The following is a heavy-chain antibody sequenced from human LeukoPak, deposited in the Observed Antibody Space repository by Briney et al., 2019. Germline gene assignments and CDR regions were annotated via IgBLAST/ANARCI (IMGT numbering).Heavy chain of an antibody. CDR3: ARPFRRNYFDY. V-gene: IGHV3-23*01. CDR1: GFTFSSYG. CDR2: ISGSGGST. Sequence: GGSLRLSCAASGFTFSSYGMNWVRQAPGKGLEWVSAISGSGGSTYYADSVKGRFTISRDNAKNSLYLQMNSLGAEDTAVYYCARPFRRNYFDYWGQGTLVTVSS. J-gene: IGHJ4*02. D-gene: IGHD3-10*01.